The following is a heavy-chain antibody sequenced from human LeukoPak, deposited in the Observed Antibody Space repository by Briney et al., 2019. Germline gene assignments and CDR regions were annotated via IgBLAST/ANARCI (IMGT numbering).Heavy chain of an antibody. D-gene: IGHD2-2*01. CDR2: ISGSGGST. V-gene: IGHV3-23*01. J-gene: IGHJ6*03. CDR1: GFTFSSYA. CDR3: AKGSNIVVVPAAMQDYYYYMDV. Sequence: GGSLRLSCAASGFTFSSYAMSWVRQAPGKGLEWVSAISGSGGSTYYADSVKARFIISRDNSKNTLYLQMNSLRAEDTAVYYCAKGSNIVVVPAAMQDYYYYMDVWGKGTTVTVSS.